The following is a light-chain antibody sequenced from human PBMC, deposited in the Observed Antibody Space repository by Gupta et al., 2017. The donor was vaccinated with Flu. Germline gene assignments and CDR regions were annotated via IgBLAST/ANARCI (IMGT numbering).Light chain of an antibody. Sequence: QSALTQPRSVSGSPGQSVTISCTGTSSDVGGYNYVSWYQQHPGKAPKLMMYDVSKRPSGVPDRFSGSKSGTTASLTISGLQAEDEADYYCCSYAGSYTFVVFGGGTKLTVL. CDR1: SSDVGGYNY. CDR3: CSYAGSYTFVV. CDR2: DVS. V-gene: IGLV2-11*01. J-gene: IGLJ2*01.